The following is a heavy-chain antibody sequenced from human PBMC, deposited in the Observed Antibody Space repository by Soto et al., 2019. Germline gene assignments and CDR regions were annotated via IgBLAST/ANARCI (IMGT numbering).Heavy chain of an antibody. J-gene: IGHJ4*02. CDR2: IYYSGST. Sequence: SETLSLTCTVSGGSISSSSYYWGWIRQPPGKGLEWIGSIYYSGSTYYNPSLKSRVTISVDTSKNQFSLKLSSVTAADTAVYYCARHPPRDCISTSHCNYFDYWGQGTLVTVSS. CDR1: GGSISSSSYY. V-gene: IGHV4-39*01. D-gene: IGHD2-2*01. CDR3: ARHPPRDCISTSHCNYFDY.